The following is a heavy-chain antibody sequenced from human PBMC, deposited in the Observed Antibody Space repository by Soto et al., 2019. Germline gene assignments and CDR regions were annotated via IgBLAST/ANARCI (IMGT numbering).Heavy chain of an antibody. CDR2: IDHSGYT. J-gene: IGHJ4*02. CDR3: ARVVEAATRHTAFDS. D-gene: IGHD2-15*01. V-gene: IGHV4-34*01. CDR1: GGSFSGYY. Sequence: SETLSLTCAVYGGSFSGYYWNCIRQPPGKGLEWIGEIDHSGYTNYNPSLKRRVTMSVDTSKNQFSLRLRSVTAADTAMYYCARVVEAATRHTAFDSWGQGIVVTVSS.